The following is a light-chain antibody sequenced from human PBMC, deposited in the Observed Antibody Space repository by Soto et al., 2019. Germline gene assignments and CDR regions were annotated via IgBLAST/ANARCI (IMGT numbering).Light chain of an antibody. CDR3: GTWDSSLSAGFYV. V-gene: IGLV1-51*01. CDR1: SSKIGNNY. J-gene: IGLJ1*01. CDR2: DNN. Sequence: QSVLTQPPSVSAAPGQKVTISCSGSSSKIGNNYVSWYQQLPGTAPKLLIYDNNKRPSGIPDRFSGSKSGTSATLGITGLQTGDEADYYCGTWDSSLSAGFYVFGTGTKVTVL.